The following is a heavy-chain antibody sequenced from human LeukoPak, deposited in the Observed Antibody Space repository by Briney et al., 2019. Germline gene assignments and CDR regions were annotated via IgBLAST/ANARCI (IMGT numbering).Heavy chain of an antibody. CDR3: AKDLYRRAAVQPDFDY. D-gene: IGHD6-13*01. CDR2: ISWNSGSI. V-gene: IGHV3-9*01. CDR1: GFTFADYA. J-gene: IGHJ4*02. Sequence: GGSLRLSCAASGFTFADYAMHWVRQAPGEGLEWVSGISWNSGSIGYADSVKGRFTISRDNAKNSLYLQMNSLRAEDTAVYYGAKDLYRRAAVQPDFDYWGQGTLVTVSS.